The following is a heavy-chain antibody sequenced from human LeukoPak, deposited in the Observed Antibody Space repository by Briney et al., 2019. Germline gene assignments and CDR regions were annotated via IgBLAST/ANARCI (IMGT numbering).Heavy chain of an antibody. D-gene: IGHD6-19*01. CDR3: ARGHSSGWRISTRPLHY. V-gene: IGHV3-7*01. CDR2: IKQDGTEK. CDR1: GFTFSSCW. Sequence: GGSLRLSCAASGFTFSSCWMDWVRQAPGKGLEWVANIKQDGTEKYFVDSVKGRFTISGDNAKNSLYLQMNSLRAEDTAVYYCARGHSSGWRISTRPLHYWGQGTLVTVSS. J-gene: IGHJ4*02.